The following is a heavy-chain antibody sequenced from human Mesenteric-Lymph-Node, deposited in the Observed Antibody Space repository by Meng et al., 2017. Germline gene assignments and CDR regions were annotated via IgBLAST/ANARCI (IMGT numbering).Heavy chain of an antibody. Sequence: SETLSLTCTVSGGSITSEDYYWNWIRQPAGKGLEWIGRISTSGSTNYNPSLKSRVTISVDTSKNQFSLKLSSVTAADTAVYYCASGAFGESQWFDPWGQGTLVTVSS. CDR3: ASGAFGESQWFDP. V-gene: IGHV4-61*02. J-gene: IGHJ5*02. CDR1: GGSITSEDYY. D-gene: IGHD3-10*01. CDR2: ISTSGST.